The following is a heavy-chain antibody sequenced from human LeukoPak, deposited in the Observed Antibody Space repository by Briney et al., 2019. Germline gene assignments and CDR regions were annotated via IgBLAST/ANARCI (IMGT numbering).Heavy chain of an antibody. Sequence: SVKVSCKASGGTFSSYAISWVRQPPGQGLKWMGGIIPIFGTANYAQKFQGRVTITADESTSTAYMELSSLRSEDTAVYYCAREVVPAAMDYWGQGTLVTVSS. CDR3: AREVVPAAMDY. CDR2: IIPIFGTA. V-gene: IGHV1-69*13. CDR1: GGTFSSYA. J-gene: IGHJ4*02. D-gene: IGHD2-2*01.